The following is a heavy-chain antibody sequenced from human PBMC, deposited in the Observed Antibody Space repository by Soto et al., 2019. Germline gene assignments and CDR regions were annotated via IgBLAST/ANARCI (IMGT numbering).Heavy chain of an antibody. V-gene: IGHV1-18*01. CDR2: ISAYNGNT. CDR3: AREMGIAAAGKSSPLFDY. Sequence: SCKASGYTFTSYGISWVRQAPGQGLEWMGWISAYNGNTNYAQKLQGRVTMTTDTSTSTAYMELRSLRSDDTAVYYCAREMGIAAAGKSSPLFDYWVQGTLVTVSS. CDR1: GYTFTSYG. D-gene: IGHD6-13*01. J-gene: IGHJ4*02.